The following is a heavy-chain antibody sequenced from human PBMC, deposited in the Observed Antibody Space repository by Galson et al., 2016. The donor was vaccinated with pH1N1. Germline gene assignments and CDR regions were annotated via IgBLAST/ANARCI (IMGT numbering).Heavy chain of an antibody. V-gene: IGHV1-69*04. D-gene: IGHD4-23*01. Sequence: SVKVSCKASGGTFSSYVIIWVRQAPGQGLEWMGRIVPITGIRNYAQKFQDRVTMTADKSTSTAYMELSGLRSEDTALYYCAPGGDDYGGNPHWFDPWGQGTLVTVSA. CDR3: APGGDDYGGNPHWFDP. CDR2: IVPITGIR. CDR1: GGTFSSYV. J-gene: IGHJ5*02.